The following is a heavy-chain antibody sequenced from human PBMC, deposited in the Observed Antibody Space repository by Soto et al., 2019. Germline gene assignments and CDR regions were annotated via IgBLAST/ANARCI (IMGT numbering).Heavy chain of an antibody. CDR3: ARWGNSKILDY. V-gene: IGHV3-33*01. Sequence: QVQLVESGGGVVQPGRSLRLSCAASGFTFSSNGMHWVRQVPGKGLEWVAVIWYDGSKKYYTDSVKGRFTISSDNSETTLYLDMNSRRAEDTAVYYCARWGNSKILDYWGQGTLVTVSS. D-gene: IGHD6-13*01. CDR1: GFTFSSNG. J-gene: IGHJ4*02. CDR2: IWYDGSKK.